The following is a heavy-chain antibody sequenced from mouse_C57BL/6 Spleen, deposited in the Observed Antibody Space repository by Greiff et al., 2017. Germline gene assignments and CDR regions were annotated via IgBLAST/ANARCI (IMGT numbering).Heavy chain of an antibody. Sequence: EVQLQQSGPGLVKPSQSLSLTCSVTGYSITSGYYWNWIRQFPGNKLEWMGYISYDGSNNYNPSLKNRISITRDTSKNQFFLKLNSVTTEDTATYYCARESNYPFFAYWGQGTLVTVSA. CDR3: ARESNYPFFAY. J-gene: IGHJ3*01. CDR1: GYSITSGYY. CDR2: ISYDGSN. V-gene: IGHV3-6*01. D-gene: IGHD2-5*01.